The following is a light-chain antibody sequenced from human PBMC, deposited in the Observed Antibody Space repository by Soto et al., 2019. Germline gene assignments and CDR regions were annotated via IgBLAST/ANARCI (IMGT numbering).Light chain of an antibody. CDR2: EDS. CDR3: CPYSRCSALV. Sequence: QSALTQPASVSGSPGQSITISCTGTSSDVGRDNLVSWYQQHPGKAPKLLIYEDSKRPSGVSNRCFGCKYCNTASLTVSGLQAAEEAAYFCCPYSRCSALVFGGGTKLTVL. V-gene: IGLV2-23*01. J-gene: IGLJ3*02. CDR1: SSDVGRDNL.